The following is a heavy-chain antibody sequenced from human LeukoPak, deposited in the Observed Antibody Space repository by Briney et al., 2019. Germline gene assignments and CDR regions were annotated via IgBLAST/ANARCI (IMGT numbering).Heavy chain of an antibody. CDR1: GFTVSSDY. CDR3: ARDGAVVVPAARAFDI. D-gene: IGHD2-2*01. Sequence: GGSLRLSCAASGFTVSSDYMSWVRQAPGKGLEWVSVIYSGGSTYYADSVKGRFTISRDNAKNSLYLQMNSLRAEDTAVYYCARDGAVVVPAARAFDIWGQGTMVTVSS. J-gene: IGHJ3*02. V-gene: IGHV3-66*01. CDR2: IYSGGST.